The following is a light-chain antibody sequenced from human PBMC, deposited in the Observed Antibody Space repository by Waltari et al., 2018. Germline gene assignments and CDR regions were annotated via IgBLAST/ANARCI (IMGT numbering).Light chain of an antibody. V-gene: IGKV3D-15*01. J-gene: IGKJ2*01. CDR3: QQYNKRPYT. Sequence: EIVLTQSPATLSVSPGDRGTLYCGASQSVSRNLAWYQQRPGQAPRFLIYAASSRATGIPARFSGSGSGTEFILTISSLQSEDFAVYYCQQYNKRPYTFGQGTKVEIK. CDR2: AAS. CDR1: QSVSRN.